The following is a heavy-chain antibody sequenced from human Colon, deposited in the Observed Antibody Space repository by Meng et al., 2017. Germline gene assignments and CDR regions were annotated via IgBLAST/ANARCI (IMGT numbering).Heavy chain of an antibody. CDR2: ISSSSSYI. D-gene: IGHD6-13*01. J-gene: IGHJ4*02. Sequence: GGFLRPSGAASGSTCSSYSMNWVRQAPGKGLEWVSSISSSSSYIYYADSVKGRFTISRDNAKNSLYLQMNSLRAEDTAVYYCAASDSSSWYYFDYWGQGTLVTVSS. CDR1: GSTCSSYS. CDR3: AASDSSSWYYFDY. V-gene: IGHV3-21*01.